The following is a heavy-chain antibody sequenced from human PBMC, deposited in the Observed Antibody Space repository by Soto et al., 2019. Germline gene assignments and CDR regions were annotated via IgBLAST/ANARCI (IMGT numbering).Heavy chain of an antibody. V-gene: IGHV1-69*01. D-gene: IGHD5-18*01. J-gene: IGHJ4*02. CDR3: ARGGYIVPSRHFDD. CDR1: GDTFSRYT. CDR2: IVPNFGTP. Sequence: QVRLVQSGTEMQKPGSSVKVSCKASGDTFSRYTFNWVRQAPGQGLEWMGGIVPNFGTPNYAPTFQDRVAITADESTNTAYMEINGLSSEDTAIYYCARGGYIVPSRHFDDLTQGTLVTVSS.